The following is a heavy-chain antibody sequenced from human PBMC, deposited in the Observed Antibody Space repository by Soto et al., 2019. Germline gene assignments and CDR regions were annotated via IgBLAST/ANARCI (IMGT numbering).Heavy chain of an antibody. CDR2: IIPIFGTA. V-gene: IGHV1-69*01. D-gene: IGHD3-22*01. CDR1: GGTFSSYA. J-gene: IGHJ4*02. CDR3: AGYYDSSAPTYFDY. Sequence: QVQLVQSGAEVKKPGSSVTVSCKASGGTFSSYAISWVRQAPGPGLEWMGGIIPIFGTANYAQKFQGRVKITADESTSTADMELSSLISEDTGVYYCAGYYDSSAPTYFDYWGQGTLVTVSS.